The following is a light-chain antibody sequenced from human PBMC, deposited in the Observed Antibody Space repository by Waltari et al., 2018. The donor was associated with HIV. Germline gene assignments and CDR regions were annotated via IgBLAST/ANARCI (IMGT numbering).Light chain of an antibody. V-gene: IGLV2-23*02. CDR1: SNDIGIPTL. CDR2: DVD. CDR3: SSKSTIYFGVL. J-gene: IGLJ2*01. Sequence: QSALSQPASVSGRPGQSITISCTGRSNDIGIPTLFSWYQHHPGKAPKLIIFDVDKRPSGISERFSGSKSGYTASLTISGLRTEDEADYFCSSKSTIYFGVLFGGGTTLTVL.